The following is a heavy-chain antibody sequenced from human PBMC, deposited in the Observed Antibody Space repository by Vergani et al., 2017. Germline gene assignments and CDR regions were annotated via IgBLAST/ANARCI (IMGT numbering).Heavy chain of an antibody. CDR3: ARLSYDTTPYLQGGYDC. D-gene: IGHD3-22*01. CDR2: ISARYPST. Sequence: EVQLLQSGGGVIQSGGSVRLSCAASGFTFSACPMTWVRQAPGKGLEWVSAISARYPSTYYADSVKGRFTISRDNSKNMLYLQMNSLRAEDTAVYYCARLSYDTTPYLQGGYDCWGQGTLVSVSS. CDR1: GFTFSACP. V-gene: IGHV3-23*01. J-gene: IGHJ4*02.